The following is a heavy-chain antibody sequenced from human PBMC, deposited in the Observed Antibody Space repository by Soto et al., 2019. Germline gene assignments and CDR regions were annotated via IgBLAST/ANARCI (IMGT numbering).Heavy chain of an antibody. D-gene: IGHD3-22*01. CDR3: ARSTYYYDSSGYRVPEYFQH. Sequence: ASVKVSCKASGYTFTGYYMHWVRQAPGQGLEWMGWINPNSGGTNYAQKFQGRVTMTRDTSISTAYMELSRLRSDDTAVYYCARSTYYYDSSGYRVPEYFQHWGQGTLVTVSS. CDR2: INPNSGGT. V-gene: IGHV1-2*02. J-gene: IGHJ1*01. CDR1: GYTFTGYY.